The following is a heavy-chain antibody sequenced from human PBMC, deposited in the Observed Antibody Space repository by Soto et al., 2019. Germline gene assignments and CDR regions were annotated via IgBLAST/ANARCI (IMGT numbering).Heavy chain of an antibody. CDR3: ASGIVGATSAFDI. CDR2: ISGSGGST. Sequence: PGGSLRLSCAASGFTFSSYAMSWVRQAPGKGLVWVSAISGSGGSTYYADSVKGRFTISRDNSKNTLYLQMNSLRAEDTAVYYCASGIVGATSAFDIWGQGTMVTVSS. D-gene: IGHD1-26*01. V-gene: IGHV3-23*01. CDR1: GFTFSSYA. J-gene: IGHJ3*02.